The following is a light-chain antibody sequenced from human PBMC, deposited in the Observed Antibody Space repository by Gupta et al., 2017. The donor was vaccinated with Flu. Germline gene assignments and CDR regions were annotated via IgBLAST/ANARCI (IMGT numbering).Light chain of an antibody. CDR2: EFT. Sequence: QSALTQPPSASGSPGQSVTISCTGTSNDVGSYNYVSWYQQQPGKAPKVLIYEFTKRPSGVPDRFSGSKSGNTASLTVSGLQAEDEADYYCTSYGGSNNLLFGGGTRLTVL. V-gene: IGLV2-8*01. J-gene: IGLJ2*01. CDR3: TSYGGSNNLL. CDR1: SNDVGSYNY.